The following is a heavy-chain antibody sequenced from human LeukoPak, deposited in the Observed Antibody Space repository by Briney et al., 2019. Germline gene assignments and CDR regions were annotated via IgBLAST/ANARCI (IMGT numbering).Heavy chain of an antibody. V-gene: IGHV4-34*01. D-gene: IGHD5-12*01. J-gene: IGHJ5*02. CDR3: AREARSGYEGFWSDP. CDR2: INHSGST. CDR1: SGSFSGYY. Sequence: SETLSLTCAVYSGSFSGYYWSWIRQPPGKGLEWIGEINHSGSTNYNLSLKSRVTISIDTSKNQFSLRLNSVTAADTAVYYCAREARSGYEGFWSDPWGLGTLVTVSS.